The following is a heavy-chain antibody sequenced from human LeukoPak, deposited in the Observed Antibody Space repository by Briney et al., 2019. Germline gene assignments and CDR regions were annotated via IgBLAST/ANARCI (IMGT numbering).Heavy chain of an antibody. CDR3: AGHFGAWHYFDY. Sequence: GRSLRLSCAASGLIFSNYAIHWVRQAPGKGLEWVAVISHDGSNKNYANSVKGRFTISRDNSKNTLYLQMNSLRGEDTAVYYCAGHFGAWHYFDYWGQGTLVTVSS. J-gene: IGHJ4*02. CDR1: GLIFSNYA. V-gene: IGHV3-30*04. D-gene: IGHD3-3*01. CDR2: ISHDGSNK.